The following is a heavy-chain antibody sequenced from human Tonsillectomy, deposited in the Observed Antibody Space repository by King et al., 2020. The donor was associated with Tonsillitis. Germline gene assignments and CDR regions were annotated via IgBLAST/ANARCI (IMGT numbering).Heavy chain of an antibody. CDR1: RFTFSSFG. D-gene: IGHD4-23*01. CDR2: MAYDGSNI. CDR3: AKASLPFSQPGNFFFDY. V-gene: IGHV3-30*18. Sequence: VQLVESGGGGVQPGRSLRLSCSASRFTFSSFGMHRVRQAPGKGLEWVAGMAYDGSNIYYADSVKGRFTISRDNSRNTLYLQMNSLRAEDTAVYYCAKASLPFSQPGNFFFDYWGQGTLVSVSS. J-gene: IGHJ4*02.